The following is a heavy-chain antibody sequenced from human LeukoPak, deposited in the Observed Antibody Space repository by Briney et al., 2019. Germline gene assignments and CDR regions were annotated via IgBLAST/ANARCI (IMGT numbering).Heavy chain of an antibody. V-gene: IGHV3-21*01. CDR3: ARDTNYYDTSGYYSGSDFDY. Sequence: GGSLGLSCAASGFTFSTYTMNWVRQAPGKGLEWVSSITSTSYIYYSDSVKGRFTISRDDAKKSLLLQMSSLRAEDTAVYYCARDTNYYDTSGYYSGSDFDYWGQGTLVTVSS. D-gene: IGHD3-22*01. CDR1: GFTFSTYT. J-gene: IGHJ4*02. CDR2: ITSTSYI.